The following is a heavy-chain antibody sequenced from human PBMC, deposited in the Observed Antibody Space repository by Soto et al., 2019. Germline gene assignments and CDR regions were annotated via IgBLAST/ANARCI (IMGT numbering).Heavy chain of an antibody. V-gene: IGHV5-51*01. CDR3: ARRAYNYADGLHDYFDP. CDR1: GYNFGSYW. J-gene: IGHJ5*02. Sequence: GESLKISCKGSGYNFGSYWIGWVRQMPGKGLEWMGIIYPGDSDARYSPSFQGQVTFSADKSISTAYLQWSSLKASDTAMYYCARRAYNYADGLHDYFDPWGQGTLVTVSS. CDR2: IYPGDSDA. D-gene: IGHD5-18*01.